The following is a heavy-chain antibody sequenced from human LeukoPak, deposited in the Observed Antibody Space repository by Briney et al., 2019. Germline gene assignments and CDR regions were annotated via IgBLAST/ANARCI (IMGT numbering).Heavy chain of an antibody. CDR3: ARNRDGYNSFDY. J-gene: IGHJ4*02. D-gene: IGHD5-24*01. CDR1: GGSISNGSYY. CDR2: IYYSGST. V-gene: IGHV4-61*10. Sequence: SETLSLTCTVSGGSISNGSYYWSWIRQPAGKGLEWIGYIYYSGSTNYNPSLKSRVTISVDTSKNHFSLKLSSVTAADTAVYYCARNRDGYNSFDYWGQGTLVTVSS.